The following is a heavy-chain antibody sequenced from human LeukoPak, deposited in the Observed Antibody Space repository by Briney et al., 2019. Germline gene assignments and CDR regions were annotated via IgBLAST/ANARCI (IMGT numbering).Heavy chain of an antibody. V-gene: IGHV1-58*01. J-gene: IGHJ4*02. CDR1: GFTFTSSA. CDR3: ARAHLHYGDSIHDLDY. D-gene: IGHD4-17*01. Sequence: TSVKVSCKASGFTFTSSAVQWVRQARGQRLEWIGWIVVGSGNTNYAQKFQERVTITRDMSTSTVYMELSSLRSEDTAVYYCARAHLHYGDSIHDLDYWGQGTLVTVSS. CDR2: IVVGSGNT.